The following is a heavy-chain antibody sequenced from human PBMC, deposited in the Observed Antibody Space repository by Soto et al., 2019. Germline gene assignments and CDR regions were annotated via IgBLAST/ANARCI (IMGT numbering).Heavy chain of an antibody. CDR3: ARVGISASDPFDF. Sequence: QVQLQESGPGLVKPSQTLSLSCTVSGGSISSGGFYWSWIRQFPGKGLEWIANIYYTGSTYYNESLKSRVTISVDTSKNQFSLRLNSVTAADTAVYYCARVGISASDPFDFWGQGTMVTVSS. J-gene: IGHJ3*01. V-gene: IGHV4-31*03. D-gene: IGHD3-3*02. CDR2: IYYTGST. CDR1: GGSISSGGFY.